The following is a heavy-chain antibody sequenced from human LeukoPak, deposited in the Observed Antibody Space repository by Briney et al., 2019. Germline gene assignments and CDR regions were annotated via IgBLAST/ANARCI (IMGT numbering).Heavy chain of an antibody. V-gene: IGHV1-2*02. CDR1: GYTFTGDY. CDR2: INPNSGGT. Sequence: ASVRVSCKASGYTFTGDYMHWVRQAPGQGLEWMGWINPNSGGTNYAQKFQGRVTMTRDTSISTAYMELSRLRSDDTAVYYCARGRGDDYYYYYYMDVWGKGTTVTVSS. J-gene: IGHJ6*03. CDR3: ARGRGDDYYYYYYMDV.